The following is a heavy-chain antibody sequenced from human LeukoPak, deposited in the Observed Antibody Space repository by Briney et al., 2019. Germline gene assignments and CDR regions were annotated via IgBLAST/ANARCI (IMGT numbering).Heavy chain of an antibody. CDR1: GYTFTDYY. CDR2: IRSPSGDT. Sequence: ASVKVSCKTSGYTFTDYYIHWVRQAPGQGLEWMGLIRSPSGDTTYAQKFQGRVTMTRVTSINTAYMELSWLTSDDTAIYYCARDYAYDPTAFYDYWGQGTLVTVS. D-gene: IGHD3-22*01. CDR3: ARDYAYDPTAFYDY. J-gene: IGHJ4*02. V-gene: IGHV1-2*02.